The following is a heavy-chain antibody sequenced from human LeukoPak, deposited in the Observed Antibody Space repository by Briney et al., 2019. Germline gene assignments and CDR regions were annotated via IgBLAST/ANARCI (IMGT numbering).Heavy chain of an antibody. CDR3: ARSIPYGTTWYGRSDY. V-gene: IGHV3-11*01. Sequence: GGSLRLSCAASGFTISDYYMSWIRLAPGKGLEWVSYISSSGSTIYYADSVKGRFTISRDNAKNSLYLQMNSLRAEDTAVYYCARSIPYGTTWYGRSDYWGQGTLVTVSS. CDR1: GFTISDYY. CDR2: ISSSGSTI. D-gene: IGHD6-13*01. J-gene: IGHJ4*02.